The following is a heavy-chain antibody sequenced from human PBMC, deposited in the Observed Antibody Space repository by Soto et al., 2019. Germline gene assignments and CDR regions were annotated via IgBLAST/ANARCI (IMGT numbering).Heavy chain of an antibody. CDR1: GFTFSTYD. J-gene: IGHJ3*02. Sequence: GGSLRLSCAASGFTFSTYDMHWVRQPPGEGLQWVANINVAGNTYYPVSVKGRFTISRDNAKNSLYLHINTLRAEDTAVYYCTRTAHLTSASDIWGLGTMVTVSS. V-gene: IGHV3-13*01. D-gene: IGHD1-26*01. CDR2: INVAGNT. CDR3: TRTAHLTSASDI.